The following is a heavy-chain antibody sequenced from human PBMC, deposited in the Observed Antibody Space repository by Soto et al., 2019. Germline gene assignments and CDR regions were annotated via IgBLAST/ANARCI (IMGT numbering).Heavy chain of an antibody. V-gene: IGHV4-39*02. CDR2: IYYNGNT. CDR1: GGSISSISYH. Sequence: SETRSLTCTLSGGSISSISYHRPWIRQPPGNVLPWLATIYYNGNTYFNPSLRSRATTSGGASEMRYSLNLKSVTAADTAVYYCAGGFAGNSWFDPWGQGTLVTVSS. CDR3: AGGFAGNSWFDP. J-gene: IGHJ5*02. D-gene: IGHD6-13*01.